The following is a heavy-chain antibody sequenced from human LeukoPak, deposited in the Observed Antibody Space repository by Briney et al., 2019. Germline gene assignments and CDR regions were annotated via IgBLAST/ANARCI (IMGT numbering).Heavy chain of an antibody. J-gene: IGHJ4*02. CDR1: GDSNDNNGFY. CDR3: ARGTRGSDSSFDF. Sequence: SETLSLTCTVSGDSNDNNGFYWGWIRQPPGKGLEWIGNIYYSGSTYYNPSLKSRVTTSVDTSKKQFSLKLSSVTVADTAVYYCARGTRGSDSSFDFWGQGTLVTVSS. CDR2: IYYSGST. D-gene: IGHD1-1*01. V-gene: IGHV4-39*07.